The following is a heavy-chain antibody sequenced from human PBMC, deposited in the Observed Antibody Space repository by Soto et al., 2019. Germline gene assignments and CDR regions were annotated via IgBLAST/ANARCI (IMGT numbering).Heavy chain of an antibody. D-gene: IGHD3-10*01. CDR3: ARDMPGSGGY. J-gene: IGHJ4*02. Sequence: ASVKVSCKASGYTLTDYFLHWVRQAPGQGLEWMGWMNPKSGDTNYAQKFQDRVTMTRDTSTSTAYMELSRLRFDDTAVYYCARDMPGSGGYWCQGTLVTVSS. CDR1: GYTLTDYF. V-gene: IGHV1-2*02. CDR2: MNPKSGDT.